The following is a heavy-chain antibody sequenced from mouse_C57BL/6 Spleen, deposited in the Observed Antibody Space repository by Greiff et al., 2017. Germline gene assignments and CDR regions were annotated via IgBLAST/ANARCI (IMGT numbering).Heavy chain of an antibody. J-gene: IGHJ4*01. Sequence: QVQLQQPGAELVRPGSSVKLSCKASGYTFTGYWMHWVKQRPIQGLEWIGNIDPSDSETHYNQKFKDKATLTVDKSSSTAYMQLSSLTSEDSAVYYCARGGGDYSNLYYAIDYWGQGTSVTVSS. V-gene: IGHV1-52*01. CDR3: ARGGGDYSNLYYAIDY. CDR2: IDPSDSET. D-gene: IGHD2-5*01. CDR1: GYTFTGYW.